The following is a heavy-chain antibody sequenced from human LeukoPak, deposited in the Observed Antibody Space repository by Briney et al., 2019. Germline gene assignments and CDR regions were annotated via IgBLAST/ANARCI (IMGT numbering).Heavy chain of an antibody. V-gene: IGHV1-2*02. CDR2: INPNSGGT. Sequence: GASVKVSCKASGGTFSRNEISWVRQAPGQGLEWMGWINPNSGGTNYAQKFQGRVTMTRDTSISTAYMELSRLRSDDTAVYYCARDRGTMIVVVSLDEAFDIWGQGTMVTVSS. J-gene: IGHJ3*02. D-gene: IGHD3-22*01. CDR1: GGTFSRNE. CDR3: ARDRGTMIVVVSLDEAFDI.